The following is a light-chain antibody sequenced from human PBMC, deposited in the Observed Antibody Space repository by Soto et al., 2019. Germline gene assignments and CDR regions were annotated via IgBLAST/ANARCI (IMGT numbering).Light chain of an antibody. J-gene: IGKJ5*01. CDR2: YAS. V-gene: IGKV3-15*01. CDR1: QSVGSN. Sequence: ENLLTQSPATLSVSPGERATLSCRASQSVGSNLAWYQQKPGQAPKLLIYYASTRATGIPARFSGRGSGTECTLTISSLQSEDFALYYCQQRSNWPRITFGQGTRLEIK. CDR3: QQRSNWPRIT.